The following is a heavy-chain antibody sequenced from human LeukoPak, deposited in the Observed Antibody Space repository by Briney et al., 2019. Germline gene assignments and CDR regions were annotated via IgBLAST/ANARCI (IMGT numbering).Heavy chain of an antibody. V-gene: IGHV3-48*02. CDR3: ARDHGYAFDY. CDR2: INSISGEI. Sequence: GGSLRLSCVASGFTFSYYSMNWLRQAPGKGLEWVSYINSISGEIWYADSVKGRFTISRDDAKNSLYLQMNSLRDEDTAVYYCARDHGYAFDYWGQGTLVTVSS. D-gene: IGHD5-12*01. J-gene: IGHJ4*02. CDR1: GFTFSYYS.